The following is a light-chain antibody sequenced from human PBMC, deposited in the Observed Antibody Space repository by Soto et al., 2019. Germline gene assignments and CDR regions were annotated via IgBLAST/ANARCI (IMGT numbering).Light chain of an antibody. V-gene: IGKV3-15*01. CDR2: GAS. J-gene: IGKJ4*01. Sequence: EIVMTQYPATLSVSPGERATLSCRASQSVSSNLAWYQQKPGQAPRLLIYGASTSATGIPARFSGSGSVTEFTLTFSSLHSEDVVVYYCQQYNTWPSFGGGTKVEIK. CDR3: QQYNTWPS. CDR1: QSVSSN.